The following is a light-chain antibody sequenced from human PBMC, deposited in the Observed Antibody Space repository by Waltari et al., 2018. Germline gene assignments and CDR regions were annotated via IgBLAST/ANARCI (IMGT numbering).Light chain of an antibody. V-gene: IGKV1-39*01. J-gene: IGKJ4*01. Sequence: DIQLIQSPSSLSASVGDRVTITCGASQSMNVYLKWYQHKPGEAPKRLISSASTLQNGIPARFSGSGSETDFTLTINSLQPEDSAIYYGQQSYSTRALTFGAGTKVEI. CDR2: SAS. CDR3: QQSYSTRALT. CDR1: QSMNVY.